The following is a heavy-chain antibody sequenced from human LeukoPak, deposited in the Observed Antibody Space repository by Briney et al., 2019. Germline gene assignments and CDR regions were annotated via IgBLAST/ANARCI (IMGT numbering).Heavy chain of an antibody. CDR3: ARLPAHYYYYYMDV. J-gene: IGHJ6*03. CDR1: GGSFSGYY. D-gene: IGHD2-2*01. V-gene: IGHV4-34*01. CDR2: INHSGST. Sequence: SETLSLTCAVYGGSFSGYYWSWIRQPPGKGLQWIGEINHSGSTNYNPSLKSRVTISVDTSKNQFSLNLSSVIAADTAVYYCARLPAHYYYYYMDVWGKGTTVTISS.